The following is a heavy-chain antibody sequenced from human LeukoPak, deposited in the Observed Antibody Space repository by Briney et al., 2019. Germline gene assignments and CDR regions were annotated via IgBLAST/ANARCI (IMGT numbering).Heavy chain of an antibody. CDR1: GYSFTSYW. CDR2: IYPGDSDT. Sequence: GESLKISCKVSGYSFTSYWIGWVRQMPGKGLEWMGIIYPGDSDTRYSPSFQGQVTISADKSISTAYLQWSSLRASDTAMYYCARVRYTYGFDAFDIWGQGTMVTVSS. CDR3: ARVRYTYGFDAFDI. J-gene: IGHJ3*02. V-gene: IGHV5-51*01. D-gene: IGHD5-18*01.